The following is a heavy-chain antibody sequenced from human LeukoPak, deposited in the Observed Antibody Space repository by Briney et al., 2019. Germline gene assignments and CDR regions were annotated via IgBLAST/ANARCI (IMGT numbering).Heavy chain of an antibody. CDR2: IYYSGST. J-gene: IGHJ5*02. CDR3: ARNYGSGSYFRYTFDP. V-gene: IGHV4-39*07. CDR1: GGSISSSSYY. D-gene: IGHD3-10*01. Sequence: SETLSLTCTVSGGSISSSSYYWGWIRQPPGKGLEWIGSIYYSGSTYYNPSLKSRVTISVDTSKNQFSLKLSSATAADTAVYYCARNYGSGSYFRYTFDPWGQGTLVTVSS.